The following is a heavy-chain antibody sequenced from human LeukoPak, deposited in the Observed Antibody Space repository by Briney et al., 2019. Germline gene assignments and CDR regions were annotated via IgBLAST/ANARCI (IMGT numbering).Heavy chain of an antibody. Sequence: PGGSLSLSCAASGFNLSSYWLSWVRQAAGKGLGCVSSIGSSVNNTHYADSVKGRFTIARDNYKNTLYLQMTVPRAEDTAVYYCARDQAFDWFYYYYGMDVWGLGTTVIVSS. J-gene: IGHJ6*02. D-gene: IGHD3-9*01. V-gene: IGHV3-23*01. CDR1: GFNLSSYW. CDR2: IGSSVNNT. CDR3: ARDQAFDWFYYYYGMDV.